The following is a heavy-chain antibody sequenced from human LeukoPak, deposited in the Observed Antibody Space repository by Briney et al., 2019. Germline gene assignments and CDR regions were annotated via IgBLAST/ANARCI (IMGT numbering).Heavy chain of an antibody. V-gene: IGHV3-7*03. J-gene: IGHJ4*02. CDR1: GFTFSSYW. Sequence: GGSLRLSWAASGFTFSSYWVNWARQAPGEGLEWVASINHNGNVNYYVDSVKGRFTISRDNAKNSLYLQMSNLRAEDTAVYYCAKGSSWYGGQFDYWGQGTLVTVSS. CDR3: AKGSSWYGGQFDY. D-gene: IGHD6-13*01. CDR2: INHNGNVN.